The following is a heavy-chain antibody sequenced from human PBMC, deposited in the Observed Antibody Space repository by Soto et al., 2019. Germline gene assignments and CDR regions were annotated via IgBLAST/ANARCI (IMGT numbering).Heavy chain of an antibody. V-gene: IGHV5-51*01. Sequence: GEALKSSGKGSGGSVTSYWSGWVRQMNGKGLEWMGIIYPGDSDTRYSPSFRGQVTISADKSISTAYLQWSSLKASDTAMYYCARSVGATTAFYYYYGMDVWGQGTTVTVSS. CDR2: IYPGDSDT. CDR3: ARSVGATTAFYYYYGMDV. J-gene: IGHJ6*02. D-gene: IGHD1-26*01. CDR1: GGSVTSYW.